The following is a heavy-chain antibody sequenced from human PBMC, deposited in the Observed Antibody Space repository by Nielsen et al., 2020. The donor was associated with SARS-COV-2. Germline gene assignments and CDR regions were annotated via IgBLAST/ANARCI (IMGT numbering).Heavy chain of an antibody. CDR1: GVTFDDYA. CDR3: AKNGACDLLRGYGFHV. V-gene: IGHV3-9*01. CDR2: ISWSGGSV. J-gene: IGHJ3*01. D-gene: IGHD3-22*01. Sequence: GGSLRLSCAASGVTFDDYAMHWVRQASGKGLEWVSGISWSGGSVGYADSVKGRFIISRDNASNSLYLQMNSLKPEDTALYYCAKNGACDLLRGYGFHVWGQGTMVTVSS.